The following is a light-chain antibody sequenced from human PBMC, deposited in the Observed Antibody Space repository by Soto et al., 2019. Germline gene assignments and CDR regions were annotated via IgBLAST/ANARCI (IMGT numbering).Light chain of an antibody. V-gene: IGKV1-5*03. CDR1: QYISSW. CDR3: QHYNSYSEA. CDR2: KAS. J-gene: IGKJ1*01. Sequence: DIQLTHSPSTLSASVGARVTITXXASQYISSWLAWYQQKPGKAPKLLIYKASSLESGVPSRFSGSGSGTEFTLTISSLQPDDFATYYCQHYNSYSEAFGQGTKVDI.